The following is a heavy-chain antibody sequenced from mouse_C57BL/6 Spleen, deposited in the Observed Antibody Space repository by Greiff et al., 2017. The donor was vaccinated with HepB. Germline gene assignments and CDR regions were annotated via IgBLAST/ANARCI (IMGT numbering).Heavy chain of an antibody. CDR2: ISSGGSYT. CDR3: ARPYYYGSSYGYFDV. CDR1: GFTFSSYG. Sequence: EVNLVESGGDLVKPGGSLKLSCAASGFTFSSYGMSWVRQTPDKRLEWVATISSGGSYTYYPDSVKGRFTISRDNAKNTLYLQMSSLKSEDTAMYYCARPYYYGSSYGYFDVWGTGTTVTVSS. J-gene: IGHJ1*03. D-gene: IGHD1-1*01. V-gene: IGHV5-6*01.